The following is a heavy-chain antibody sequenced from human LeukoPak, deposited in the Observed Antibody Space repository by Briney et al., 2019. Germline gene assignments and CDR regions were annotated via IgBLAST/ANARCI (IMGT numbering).Heavy chain of an antibody. V-gene: IGHV3-48*03. Sequence: GGSLRLSCAASGFTFSSYEMNWVRHAPGKGLEWVSYIGSRGAIYYADSVKGRFTISRDNAKNSLYLQMNSLRAEDTAVYYCARATFIWTAYYTHWGQGTLVTVSS. D-gene: IGHD3/OR15-3a*01. CDR3: ARATFIWTAYYTH. CDR2: IGSRGAI. J-gene: IGHJ4*02. CDR1: GFTFSSYE.